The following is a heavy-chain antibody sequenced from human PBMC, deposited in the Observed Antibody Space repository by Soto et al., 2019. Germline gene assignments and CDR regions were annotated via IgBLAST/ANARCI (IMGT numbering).Heavy chain of an antibody. CDR1: GGSISSSNW. D-gene: IGHD5-12*01. J-gene: IGHJ4*02. Sequence: SETLSLTCAVSGGSISSSNWWSWVRQPPGKGLEWIGEIYHSGSTNYNPSLKSRVTISVDKSKNQFSLKLSSVTAADTAVYYCARDGGYDPYYFDYWGQGTLVTVSS. V-gene: IGHV4-4*02. CDR3: ARDGGYDPYYFDY. CDR2: IYHSGST.